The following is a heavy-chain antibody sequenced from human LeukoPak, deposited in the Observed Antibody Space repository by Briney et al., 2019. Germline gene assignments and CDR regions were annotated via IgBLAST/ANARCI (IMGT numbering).Heavy chain of an antibody. CDR1: GYTFTGYY. D-gene: IGHD5-12*01. CDR3: ARERYSGYDLYN. Sequence: ASVKVSCKASGYTFTGYYLHWVRQAPGQGFEWMGWINPNRGDTNYALKFQGRVTMTRDTSIRTAYMELSRLRSDDTAVYYCARERYSGYDLYNWGQGTLVSVSS. J-gene: IGHJ4*02. V-gene: IGHV1-2*02. CDR2: INPNRGDT.